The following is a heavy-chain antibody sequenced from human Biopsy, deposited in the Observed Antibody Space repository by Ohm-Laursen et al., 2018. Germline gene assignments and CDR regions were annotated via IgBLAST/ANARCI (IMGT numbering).Heavy chain of an antibody. V-gene: IGHV3-21*01. J-gene: IGHJ6*02. D-gene: IGHD4-17*01. CDR2: ISSSGSFI. Sequence: GSLRLSCTASGFTFSPYSMNWVRQAPGQGLEWASSISSSGSFIYFADSVKGRFTISRDNARNSLYLQMNSLRAEDTAVYYCGRGQTVAPGYYGMDVWGQGTTVTVSS. CDR3: GRGQTVAPGYYGMDV. CDR1: GFTFSPYS.